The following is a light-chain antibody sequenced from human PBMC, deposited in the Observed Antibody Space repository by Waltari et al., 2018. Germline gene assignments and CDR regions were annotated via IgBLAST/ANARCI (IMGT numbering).Light chain of an antibody. CDR3: AAWDDSLSGRV. CDR1: RSNIGSNY. Sequence: QSVLTQPPSASGTPGQRVTISCSGSRSNIGSNYVYWYQQLPGTAPKLLIYRNNPRPSGVPGRFSGSKSGTAASLAISGLRSEDEADYYCAAWDDSLSGRVFGGGTKVTVL. J-gene: IGLJ3*02. CDR2: RNN. V-gene: IGLV1-47*01.